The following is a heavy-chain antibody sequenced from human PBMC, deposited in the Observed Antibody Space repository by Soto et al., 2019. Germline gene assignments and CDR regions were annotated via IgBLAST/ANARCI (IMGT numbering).Heavy chain of an antibody. CDR1: GFTFDDYA. D-gene: IGHD1-26*01. CDR3: AKDMGGSYAITGVYFDY. J-gene: IGHJ4*02. CDR2: ISWNSGSI. Sequence: EVQLVESGGGLVQPGRSLRLSCAASGFTFDDYAMHWVRQAPGKGLEWVSGISWNSGSIGYADSVKGRFTISRDNAKNSLYLQMNSLRAEDTALYYCAKDMGGSYAITGVYFDYWGQGTLVTVSS. V-gene: IGHV3-9*01.